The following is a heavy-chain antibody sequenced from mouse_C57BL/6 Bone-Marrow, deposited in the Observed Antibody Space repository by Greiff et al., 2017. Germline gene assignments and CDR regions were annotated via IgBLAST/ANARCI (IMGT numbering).Heavy chain of an antibody. J-gene: IGHJ2*01. D-gene: IGHD2-2*01. CDR3: GRSDYGYDGDY. CDR2: IDPSDSYT. CDR1: GYTFTSYW. Sequence: QVQLQQPGAELVKPGASVKLSCKASGYTFTSYWMQWVKQRPGQGLEWIGKIDPSDSYTNYNQKFKGKATLTVDTSSSTAYMQLSSLTSEDSAVYYCGRSDYGYDGDYWGQGTTLTVSS. V-gene: IGHV1-50*01.